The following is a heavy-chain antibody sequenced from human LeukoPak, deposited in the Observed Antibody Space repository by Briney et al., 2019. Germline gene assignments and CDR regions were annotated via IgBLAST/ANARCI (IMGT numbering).Heavy chain of an antibody. V-gene: IGHV4-39*01. CDR3: SRQAGTLTTVTTVYVGYYYMDV. J-gene: IGHJ6*03. CDR2: MYYSGST. Sequence: PSETLSLTCTVSDGSISTSSFYWGWIRQPPGKGLEWIGSMYYSGSTYYNPSLKSRVTISVGTSKNQFSLKLTSVTAADTAVYYCSRQAGTLTTVTTVYVGYYYMDVWGKGTTVTISS. D-gene: IGHD4-17*01. CDR1: DGSISTSSFY.